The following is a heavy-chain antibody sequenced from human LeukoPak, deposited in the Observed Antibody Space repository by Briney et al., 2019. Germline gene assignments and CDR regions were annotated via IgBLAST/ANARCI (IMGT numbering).Heavy chain of an antibody. D-gene: IGHD3-22*01. CDR3: AKDYYETSGYFDS. J-gene: IGHJ4*02. Sequence: GGSLRLSCAASGFTFNDYYMSWIRQAPGKGLEWVAVIGGRGDSIFYADSVKGRFTISRDNSKNTVDLQMSSLRAEDTAIYYCAKDYYETSGYFDSWGQGSLVSVSS. V-gene: IGHV3-23*01. CDR2: IGGRGDSI. CDR1: GFTFNDYY.